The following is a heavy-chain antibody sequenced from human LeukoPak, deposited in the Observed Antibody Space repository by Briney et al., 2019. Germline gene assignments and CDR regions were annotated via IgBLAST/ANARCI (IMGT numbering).Heavy chain of an antibody. V-gene: IGHV4-59*01. D-gene: IGHD5-12*01. Sequence: PSETLSLTCTVSGGSISSYYWSWIRQPPGKGLEWIGYIYYSGSTNYNPSLKSRVTISVDTPKNQFSLKLSSVTAADTAVYYCARVMSGGYGFYFDYWGQGTLVTVSS. J-gene: IGHJ4*02. CDR2: IYYSGST. CDR1: GGSISSYY. CDR3: ARVMSGGYGFYFDY.